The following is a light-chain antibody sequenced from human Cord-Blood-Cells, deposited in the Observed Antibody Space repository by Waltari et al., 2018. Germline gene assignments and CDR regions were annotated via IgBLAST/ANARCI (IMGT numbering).Light chain of an antibody. CDR2: DVS. CDR3: SSYTSSSTLV. J-gene: IGLJ2*01. Sequence: QSPLTQPASVSGSPGQSLTLSCTGTSCDVGGSTYVSWYQPHPGTAPKRMIYDVSNRPKGVSNRFSGAKSGKTASLTISGVKAEDEADYYCSSYTSSSTLVFGGGTKLTVL. V-gene: IGLV2-14*01. CDR1: SCDVGGSTY.